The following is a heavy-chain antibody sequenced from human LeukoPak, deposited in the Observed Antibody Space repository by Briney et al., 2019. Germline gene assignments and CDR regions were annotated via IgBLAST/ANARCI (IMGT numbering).Heavy chain of an antibody. CDR2: INPSGGST. D-gene: IGHD3-16*01. J-gene: IGHJ4*02. Sequence: ASVKVSCKASGYTFTSYYMHWVRQAPGQGLEWVGIINPSGGSTNYAHKFQGRVTMTRDISTSTVYMELSSLRPEDMAVYYCAREGGDYWGQGTLVTVSS. CDR3: AREGGDY. CDR1: GYTFTSYY. V-gene: IGHV1-46*01.